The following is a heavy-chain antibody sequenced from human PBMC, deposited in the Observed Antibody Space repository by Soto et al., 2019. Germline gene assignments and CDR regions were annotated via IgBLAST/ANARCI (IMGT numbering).Heavy chain of an antibody. J-gene: IGHJ6*02. CDR2: IYPGDSDT. V-gene: IGHV5-51*01. Sequence: GESLKISCKGSGYSFTSYWNGWVRQMPGKGLEWMGIIYPGDSDTRYSPSFQGQVTISADKSISTAYLQWSSLKASDTAMYYCARQSFQWELPSGGGMDVWGQGTTVTVSS. CDR3: ARQSFQWELPSGGGMDV. CDR1: GYSFTSYW. D-gene: IGHD1-26*01.